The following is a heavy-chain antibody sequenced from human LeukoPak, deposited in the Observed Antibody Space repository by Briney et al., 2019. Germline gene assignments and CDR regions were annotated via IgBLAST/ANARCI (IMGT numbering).Heavy chain of an antibody. CDR2: IFHTGRA. J-gene: IGHJ5*02. CDR3: ARDPRWLTPDCTSTSCFENYFDP. V-gene: IGHV4-38-2*02. CDR1: GYSISSGYQ. D-gene: IGHD2-2*01. Sequence: SETLSLTCAVSGYSISSGYQWAWIRQPPGNTLEWIGSIFHTGRAHYNPSLKSRVTMSIDTSTNHFSLRLSSVTAADTALYYCARDPRWLTPDCTSTSCFENYFDPWGQGILVTVSS.